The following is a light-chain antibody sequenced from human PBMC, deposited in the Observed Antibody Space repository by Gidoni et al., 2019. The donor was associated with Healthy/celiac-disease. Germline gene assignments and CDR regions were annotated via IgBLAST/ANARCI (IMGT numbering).Light chain of an antibody. CDR3: QQYGSSPPFT. J-gene: IGKJ3*01. V-gene: IGKV3-20*01. CDR1: QSVSSSY. CDR2: GAS. Sequence: VLPQSPGPLSLSPGERATLSCRASQSVSSSYLAWYQQKPGQAPRLRIYGASSRATGIPDRFSGSGSGTDFTLTISRLEPEDFAVYYCQQYGSSPPFTFXPXTKVDIK.